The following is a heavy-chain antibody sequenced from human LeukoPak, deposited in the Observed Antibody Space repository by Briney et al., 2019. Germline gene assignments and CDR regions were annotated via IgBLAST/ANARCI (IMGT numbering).Heavy chain of an antibody. J-gene: IGHJ5*02. D-gene: IGHD3-3*01. Sequence: ASVKVSCKASGYTFTGYYMHWVRQATGQGLEWMGWMNPNSGNTGYAQKFQGRVTITRNTSISTAYMELSSLRSEDTAVYYCARRRLERKAGSWFDPWGQGTLVTVSS. V-gene: IGHV1-8*03. CDR1: GYTFTGYY. CDR2: MNPNSGNT. CDR3: ARRRLERKAGSWFDP.